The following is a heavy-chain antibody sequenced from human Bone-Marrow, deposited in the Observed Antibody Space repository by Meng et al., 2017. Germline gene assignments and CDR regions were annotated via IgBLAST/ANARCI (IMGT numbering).Heavy chain of an antibody. V-gene: IGHV4-4*07. Sequence: QVPLQESGPGLVKPSETLSLTCTVSGGSIRSYYWSWIRQPAGKGLEWIGRIYTSGSTNYNPSLKSRVTMSVDTSKNQFSLKLSSVTAADTAVYYCARDGGTMIVVSWFDPWGQGTLVTVSS. D-gene: IGHD3-22*01. CDR2: IYTSGST. CDR1: GGSIRSYY. J-gene: IGHJ5*02. CDR3: ARDGGTMIVVSWFDP.